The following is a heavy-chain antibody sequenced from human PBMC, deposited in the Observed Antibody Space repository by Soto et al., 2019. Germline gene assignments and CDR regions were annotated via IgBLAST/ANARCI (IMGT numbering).Heavy chain of an antibody. CDR1: GYPFISNR. CDR2: ISPHNGYA. V-gene: IGHV1-18*01. J-gene: IGHJ4*02. Sequence: QVHLVQSGTKVKKPGASVKVSCTASGYPFISNRLSWVRQAPGQGLEWMGWISPHNGYAKYAQRFQAIVTMTADTSTSTVYLDLRCLTYGDTSVFYCARARSGWYDFLGQGTLVTVSA. D-gene: IGHD6-19*01. CDR3: ARARSGWYDF.